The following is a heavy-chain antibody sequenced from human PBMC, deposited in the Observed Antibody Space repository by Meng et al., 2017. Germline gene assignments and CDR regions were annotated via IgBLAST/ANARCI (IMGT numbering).Heavy chain of an antibody. Sequence: QITLKGSVPTLVKPTPALTMTLTFSGFSRSPVGVGVGWIRQPPGKALEWLALIYWDDDKRYSPSLKSRLTITKDTSKNQVVLTMTNMDPVDTATYYCAHRRDYYGSGNHFDYWGQGTLVTVSS. V-gene: IGHV2-5*02. J-gene: IGHJ4*02. D-gene: IGHD3-10*01. CDR1: GFSRSPVGVG. CDR3: AHRRDYYGSGNHFDY. CDR2: IYWDDDK.